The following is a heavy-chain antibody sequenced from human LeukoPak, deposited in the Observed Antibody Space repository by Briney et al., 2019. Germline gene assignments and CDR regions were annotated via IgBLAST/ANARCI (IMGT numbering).Heavy chain of an antibody. CDR1: GFTFSSYA. CDR3: AKDGYSSSSLYFDY. D-gene: IGHD6-6*01. V-gene: IGHV3-30-3*01. J-gene: IGHJ4*02. Sequence: GGSLRLSCAASGFTFSSYAMHWVRQAPGKGLEWVAVISYDGSNKYYADSVKGRFTISRDNSKNTLYLQMNSLRAEDTAVYYCAKDGYSSSSLYFDYWGQGTLVTVSS. CDR2: ISYDGSNK.